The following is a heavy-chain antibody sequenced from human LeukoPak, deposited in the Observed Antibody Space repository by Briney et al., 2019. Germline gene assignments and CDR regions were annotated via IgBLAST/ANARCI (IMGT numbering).Heavy chain of an antibody. Sequence: GGSLRLSCAASGFTFSSYAMSWVRQAPGKGLEWVSAISGSGGSTYYADSVKGRFTISRDNSKNTLYLQMNSLRAEDTAVYYCAKGGAYTGDYGSFDYWGQGTLVTVSS. CDR2: ISGSGGST. D-gene: IGHD3-16*01. J-gene: IGHJ4*02. CDR1: GFTFSSYA. CDR3: AKGGAYTGDYGSFDY. V-gene: IGHV3-23*01.